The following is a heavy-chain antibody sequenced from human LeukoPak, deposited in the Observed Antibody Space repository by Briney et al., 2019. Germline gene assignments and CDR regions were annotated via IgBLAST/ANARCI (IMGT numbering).Heavy chain of an antibody. CDR1: GDSVSSNSAA. CDR3: ARGGPLVFAFGI. Sequence: SQALSLTCAISGDSVSSNSAAWNWIRQSPSRGLEWLGRTYYRSKWYNDYAVSVKSRITINPDTSKNQFSLQLNSVTPEDTAVYYCARGGPLVFAFGIWGQGTMVTVPS. D-gene: IGHD2-8*01. CDR2: TYYRSKWYN. J-gene: IGHJ3*02. V-gene: IGHV6-1*01.